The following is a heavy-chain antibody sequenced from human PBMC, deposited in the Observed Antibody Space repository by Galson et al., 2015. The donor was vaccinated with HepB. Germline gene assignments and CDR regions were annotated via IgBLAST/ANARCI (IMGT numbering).Heavy chain of an antibody. CDR1: GFTFSRSG. D-gene: IGHD3-9*01. V-gene: IGHV3-33*01. J-gene: IGHJ4*02. CDR2: IWFDGNNE. CDR3: ARDLTGWIEN. Sequence: SLRLSCAASGFTFSRSGMHWVRQAPGKGLEWVAFIWFDGNNEDYADSVKGRFTISKDNSKNTLYLQMNSLRVEDTAVYYCARDLTGWIENWGPGTLVTVSS.